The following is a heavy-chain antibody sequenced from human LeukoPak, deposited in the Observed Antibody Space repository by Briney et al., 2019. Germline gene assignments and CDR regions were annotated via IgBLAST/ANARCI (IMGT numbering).Heavy chain of an antibody. J-gene: IGHJ4*02. CDR2: IYHSGST. CDR3: ARGVLRYFDWLDY. Sequence: SETLSLTCAVSGYSISSGYYWGWIRQPPGTGLEWIGSIYHSGSTYYNPSLKSRVTISVDTSKNQFSLKLSSVTAADTAVYYCARGVLRYFDWLDYWGQGTLVTVSS. CDR1: GYSISSGYY. D-gene: IGHD3-9*01. V-gene: IGHV4-38-2*01.